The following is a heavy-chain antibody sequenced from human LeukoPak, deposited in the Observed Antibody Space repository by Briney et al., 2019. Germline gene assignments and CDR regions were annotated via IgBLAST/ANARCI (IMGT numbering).Heavy chain of an antibody. V-gene: IGHV3-53*01. Sequence: GGSLRLSCAASGFTFSSNYMSWVRQAPGKGLEWVSVIYSGGSTYYADSVKGRFTISRDNSKNTLYLKMNSLRAEDTAVYYCARASREDTVMVDYWGQGTLVTVSS. J-gene: IGHJ4*02. CDR3: ARASREDTVMVDY. D-gene: IGHD5-18*01. CDR2: IYSGGST. CDR1: GFTFSSNY.